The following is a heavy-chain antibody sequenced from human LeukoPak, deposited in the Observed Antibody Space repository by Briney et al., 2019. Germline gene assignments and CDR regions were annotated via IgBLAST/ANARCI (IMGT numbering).Heavy chain of an antibody. CDR1: GDSISTSSSY. J-gene: IGHJ6*03. Sequence: SETLSLTCSVSGDSISTSSSYWGWIRQPPGKGLEWIGSIYYSGSTYYNTSLKSRVTISVDTSKNQFSLKLSSVTAADTAVYYCARVRPTYYYYYMDVWGKGTTVTISS. CDR3: ARVRPTYYYYYMDV. CDR2: IYYSGST. D-gene: IGHD4-23*01. V-gene: IGHV4-39*01.